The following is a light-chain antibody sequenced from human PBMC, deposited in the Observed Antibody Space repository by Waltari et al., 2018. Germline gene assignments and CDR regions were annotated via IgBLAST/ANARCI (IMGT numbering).Light chain of an antibody. CDR1: NLGDKY. J-gene: IGLJ2*01. V-gene: IGLV3-1*01. Sequence: SYELTQPPSVSVSPGQTASITCSGDNLGDKYACWYQQKPGQSPVLVIYQDSNRPSGIPERISGSNSGNTATLTISGTQAMDEADYYCQAWDSSTVVFGGGTKLTVL. CDR3: QAWDSSTVV. CDR2: QDS.